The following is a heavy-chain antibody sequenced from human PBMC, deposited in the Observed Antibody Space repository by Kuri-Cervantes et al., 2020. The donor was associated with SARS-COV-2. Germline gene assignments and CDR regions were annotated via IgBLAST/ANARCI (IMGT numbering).Heavy chain of an antibody. Sequence: GESLKISCAASGFTFSTHGMHWFRQAPGKGLEWVAVIWYDGSNKYYADSVKGRFTISRDNSKNTLYLQMNSLRAEDTAVYYCVRDYGSSWYYFDYWGQGTLVTVSS. CDR3: VRDYGSSWYYFDY. D-gene: IGHD6-13*01. V-gene: IGHV3-33*08. J-gene: IGHJ4*02. CDR2: IWYDGSNK. CDR1: GFTFSTHG.